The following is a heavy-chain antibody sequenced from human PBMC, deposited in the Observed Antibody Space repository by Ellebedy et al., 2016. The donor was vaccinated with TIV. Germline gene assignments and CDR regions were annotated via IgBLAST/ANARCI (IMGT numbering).Heavy chain of an antibody. CDR2: ISGIGGSI. J-gene: IGHJ5*02. V-gene: IGHV3-23*01. D-gene: IGHD4-17*01. Sequence: GESLKISCAASGFTFSSYAMSWVRQAPGKGLEWGSSISGIGGSIYYADSVKGRFTISRDNSKNTLYLQMKSLRAEDTAVYYCAKGEYGDYVMSWFDPWGQGTLVTVSS. CDR3: AKGEYGDYVMSWFDP. CDR1: GFTFSSYA.